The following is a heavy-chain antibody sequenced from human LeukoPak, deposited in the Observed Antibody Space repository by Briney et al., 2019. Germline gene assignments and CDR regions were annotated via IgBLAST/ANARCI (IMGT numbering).Heavy chain of an antibody. D-gene: IGHD3-9*01. V-gene: IGHV3-48*03. J-gene: IGHJ4*02. CDR2: ISSSGGSI. CDR1: GFSFSSYE. CDR3: ARGALRYSDY. Sequence: GGSLRLSCAASGFSFSSYEMNWVRQAPGKGLEWVSYISSSGGSIYQADSVKGRFTISRDNAKNSLYLQMNSLRDEDTAVYYCARGALRYSDYWGQGTLVTVSS.